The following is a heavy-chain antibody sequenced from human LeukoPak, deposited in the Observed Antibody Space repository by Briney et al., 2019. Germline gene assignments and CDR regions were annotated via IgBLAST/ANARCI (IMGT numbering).Heavy chain of an antibody. CDR1: GFTFSSYW. CDR3: ARGVRGLSYPNYFDY. V-gene: IGHV3-7*01. J-gene: IGHJ4*02. D-gene: IGHD3-10*01. Sequence: QPGGSLRLSCAASGFTFSSYWMSWVRQAPGKGLEWVANIKQDGSEKYYVDSVKGRFTISRDNAKNSLYLQMNSLRAEDTAVYYCARGVRGLSYPNYFDYWGQGTLVTVSS. CDR2: IKQDGSEK.